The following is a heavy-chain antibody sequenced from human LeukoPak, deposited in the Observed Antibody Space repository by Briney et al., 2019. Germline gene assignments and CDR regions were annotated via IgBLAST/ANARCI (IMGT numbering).Heavy chain of an antibody. CDR3: ARERVGIIAAAGGEFDY. CDR1: GFTFSSYW. CDR2: IKQDGSEK. Sequence: GGSLRLSCAASGFTFSSYWMSWVRQAPGKGLEWVANIKQDGSEKYYVDSVKGRFTISRDNAKNSLYLQMNSLRAEDTAVYYCARERVGIIAAAGGEFDYWGQGTLVTVPS. V-gene: IGHV3-7*01. D-gene: IGHD6-13*01. J-gene: IGHJ4*02.